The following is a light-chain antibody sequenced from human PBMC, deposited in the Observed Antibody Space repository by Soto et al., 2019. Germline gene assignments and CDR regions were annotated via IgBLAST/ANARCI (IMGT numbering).Light chain of an antibody. CDR1: QSITTY. CDR3: QQNYSAPLT. J-gene: IGKJ4*01. V-gene: IGKV1-39*01. CDR2: AAS. Sequence: IRMTQSPSSLSASVGDRVTITCRASQSITTYLNWYRQKPGKAPKLLIYAASSLQSGVPSRFSGSGSETEFTLSISSLQPEDFATYFCQQNYSAPLTFGGGTKVEIK.